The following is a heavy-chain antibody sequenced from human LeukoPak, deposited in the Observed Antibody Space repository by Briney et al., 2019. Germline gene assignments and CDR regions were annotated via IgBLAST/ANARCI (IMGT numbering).Heavy chain of an antibody. CDR2: ISGSGGST. Sequence: GGSLRLSCAASGFTFSSYAMSWVRQAPGKGLEWVSAISGSGGSTYYADSVKGRFTISRDNSKNTLYLQMNSLRAEDTAVYYCAKDPTVVVPAAILGRFDPWGQGTLVTVSS. CDR1: GFTFSSYA. V-gene: IGHV3-23*01. CDR3: AKDPTVVVPAAILGRFDP. D-gene: IGHD2-2*02. J-gene: IGHJ5*02.